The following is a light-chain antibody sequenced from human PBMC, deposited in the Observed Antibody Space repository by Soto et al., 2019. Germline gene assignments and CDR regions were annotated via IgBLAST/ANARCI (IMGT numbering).Light chain of an antibody. Sequence: DIQMPQSPSTLSVSVGDRVTISCRASQSISNSLAWYQQKPGKAPKLLIYKASSLESGVPSRFSGSGSGTEFTVIISSLQADDFAFYFCQQYNSFPLTFGQGTKVEIK. CDR3: QQYNSFPLT. CDR2: KAS. J-gene: IGKJ1*01. CDR1: QSISNS. V-gene: IGKV1-5*03.